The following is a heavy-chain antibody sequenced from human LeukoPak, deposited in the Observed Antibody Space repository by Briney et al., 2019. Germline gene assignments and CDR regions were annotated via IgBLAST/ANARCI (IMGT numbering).Heavy chain of an antibody. CDR3: ARGAARTVTEPAFVDY. CDR2: IYYSGST. J-gene: IGHJ4*02. Sequence: SETLSLTCTVSGGSISSYYWSWIRQPPGKGLEWIGYIYYSGSTYYNPSLKSRVTISVDTSKNQFSLKLSSVTAADTAVYYCARGAARTVTEPAFVDYWGQGTLVTVSS. D-gene: IGHD4-17*01. CDR1: GGSISSYY. V-gene: IGHV4-59*12.